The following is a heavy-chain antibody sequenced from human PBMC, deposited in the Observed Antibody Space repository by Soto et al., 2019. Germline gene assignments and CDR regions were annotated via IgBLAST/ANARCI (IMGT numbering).Heavy chain of an antibody. CDR3: AKAGLWSGYYGFDY. CDR1: GFTFSSYA. D-gene: IGHD3-3*01. CDR2: ISVSGGTT. J-gene: IGHJ4*02. Sequence: EVQLLESGGGLVQPGGSLRLSCAASGFTFSSYAMSWVRQAPGKGLEWVSAISVSGGTTYYADSVKGRLTISRDNSRNKLYLQMNSLRAEDTAVYYCAKAGLWSGYYGFDYWGQGTLVTVSS. V-gene: IGHV3-23*01.